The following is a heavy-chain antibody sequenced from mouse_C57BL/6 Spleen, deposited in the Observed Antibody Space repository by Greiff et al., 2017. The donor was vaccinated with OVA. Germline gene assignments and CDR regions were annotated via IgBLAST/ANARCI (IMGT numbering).Heavy chain of an antibody. D-gene: IGHD2-3*01. J-gene: IGHJ2*01. CDR3: ARSLDVYYDYFDY. CDR1: GYTFTSYW. CDR2: IDPSDSET. V-gene: IGHV1-52*01. Sequence: QVQLQQPGAELVRPGSSVKLSCKASGYTFTSYWLHWVKQRPIQGLEWIGNIDPSDSETHYNQKFKDKATLTVDKSASTAYMQLSSLTSEDSAVYYCARSLDVYYDYFDYWGQGTTLTVSS.